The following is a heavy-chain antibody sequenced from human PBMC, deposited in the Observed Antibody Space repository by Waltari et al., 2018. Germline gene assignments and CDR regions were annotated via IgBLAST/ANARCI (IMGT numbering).Heavy chain of an antibody. Sequence: QVQLVQSGAEVKKPGASVKVSCKASGYTFTSYAMHWVRQAPGQRLEWMGWINAGNGNTKYSQKYQGRVTINRDTSASTAYMELSSLRSEDTAVYYCARAPIVATIVDYWGQGTLVTVSS. CDR1: GYTFTSYA. D-gene: IGHD5-12*01. CDR2: INAGNGNT. J-gene: IGHJ4*02. CDR3: ARAPIVATIVDY. V-gene: IGHV1-3*01.